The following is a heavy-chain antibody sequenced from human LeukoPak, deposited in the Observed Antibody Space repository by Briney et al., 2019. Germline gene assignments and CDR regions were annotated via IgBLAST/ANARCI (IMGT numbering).Heavy chain of an antibody. CDR2: MNPNSGNT. D-gene: IGHD2-2*02. V-gene: IGHV1-8*01. Sequence: ASVKVSCKASGYTFTSYDISWVRQATGQGLEWMGWMNPNSGNTGYAQKFQGRVTMTRNTSISTAYMELSSLRSEDTAVYYCARVYCSSTSCYKYGMDVWGQGTTVTVSS. CDR1: GYTFTSYD. CDR3: ARVYCSSTSCYKYGMDV. J-gene: IGHJ6*02.